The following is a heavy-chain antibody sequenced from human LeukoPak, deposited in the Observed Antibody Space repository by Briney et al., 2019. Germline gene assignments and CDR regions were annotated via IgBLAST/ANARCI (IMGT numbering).Heavy chain of an antibody. D-gene: IGHD6-13*01. J-gene: IGHJ4*02. CDR3: ATQVAQQLVPGLDY. CDR1: GGTFSIYA. V-gene: IGHV1-69*13. CDR2: IIPIFGTA. Sequence: SVKVSCTASGGTFSIYAISWVRQAPGQGLEWMGGIIPIFGTANYAQKFQGRVTITADESTSTAYMELSSLRSEDTAVYYCATQVAQQLVPGLDYWGQGTLVTVSS.